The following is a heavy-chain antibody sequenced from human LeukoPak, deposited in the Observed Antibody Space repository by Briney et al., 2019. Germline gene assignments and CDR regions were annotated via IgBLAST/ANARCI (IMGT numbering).Heavy chain of an antibody. J-gene: IGHJ4*02. V-gene: IGHV3-7*01. Sequence: GGSLRLSCAASGFTFSSYAMSWVRQAPGKGLEWVANIKQDGSEEYYVDSVKGRFTISRDNAKNSLYLQMNSLRAEDTAVYYCARVYYYASGSRWGDYFDYWGQGTLVTVSS. CDR1: GFTFSSYA. CDR2: IKQDGSEE. CDR3: ARVYYYASGSRWGDYFDY. D-gene: IGHD3-10*01.